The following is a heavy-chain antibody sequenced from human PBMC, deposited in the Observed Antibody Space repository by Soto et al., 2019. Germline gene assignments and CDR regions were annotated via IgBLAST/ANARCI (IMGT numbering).Heavy chain of an antibody. CDR3: ARGHVLRFLEWLYDGMDV. J-gene: IGHJ6*02. V-gene: IGHV1-18*04. CDR1: GYTFTSYG. CDR2: ISAYNGNT. D-gene: IGHD3-3*01. Sequence: ASVKVSCKASGYTFTSYGISWVRQAPGQGXEWMGWISAYNGNTNYAQKLQGRVTMTTDTSTSTAYMELRSLRSDDTAVYYCARGHVLRFLEWLYDGMDVWGQGTTVTVSS.